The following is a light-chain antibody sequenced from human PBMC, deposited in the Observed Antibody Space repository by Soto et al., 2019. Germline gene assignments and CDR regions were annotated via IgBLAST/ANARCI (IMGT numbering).Light chain of an antibody. V-gene: IGKV1-39*01. J-gene: IGKJ4*01. CDR3: QQSYSTLT. CDR2: AAS. CDR1: QSISSY. Sequence: DIQMTQSPSSLSASVGDRVTITCRASQSISSYLNWYQQKPGKAPKLLIYAASSLQSGVPSRFSGSGSGTDFTLTISSLQPEDVATYYCQQSYSTLTFGGGPKVEIK.